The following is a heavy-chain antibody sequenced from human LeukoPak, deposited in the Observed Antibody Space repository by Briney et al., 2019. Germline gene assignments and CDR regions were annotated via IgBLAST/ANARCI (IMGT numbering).Heavy chain of an antibody. J-gene: IGHJ3*02. V-gene: IGHV4-59*01. D-gene: IGHD3-22*01. CDR2: IYYSGST. CDR1: GGSISSYY. CDR3: AREGITMIGRAFDI. Sequence: PSETLPLTCTVSGGSISSYYWSWIRQPPGKGLEWIGYIYYSGSTNYNPSFKSRVTISVDTSKNQFSLKLSSVTAADTAVYYCAREGITMIGRAFDIWGQGTMVTVSS.